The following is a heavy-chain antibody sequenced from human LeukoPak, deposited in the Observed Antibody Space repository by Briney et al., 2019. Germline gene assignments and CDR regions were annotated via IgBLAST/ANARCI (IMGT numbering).Heavy chain of an antibody. CDR2: ISAYNGST. Sequence: GASVKVSCKASGYTFTSYGISWVRQAPGQGLEWMGWISAYNGSTNYAQKLQDRVTMTTDTSTSTAYMELRSLRSDDTAVYYCARHMYYYENTGYYSNPFDYWGQGTLVTVSS. CDR1: GYTFTSYG. D-gene: IGHD3-22*01. V-gene: IGHV1-18*01. J-gene: IGHJ4*02. CDR3: ARHMYYYENTGYYSNPFDY.